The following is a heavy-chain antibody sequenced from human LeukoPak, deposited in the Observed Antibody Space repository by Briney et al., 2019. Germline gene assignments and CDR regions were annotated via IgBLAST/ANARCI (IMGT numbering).Heavy chain of an antibody. V-gene: IGHV3-64*01. Sequence: QSGGSLRLSCAASGFTFSSYAMHWVRQAPGKGLEYVSAISSNGGSTYYANSVKGRFTISRDNSKNTLYLQMGSLRAEDMAVYYCSRSNHRGRGMDVWGQGTTVTVSS. CDR2: ISSNGGST. D-gene: IGHD1-14*01. CDR3: SRSNHRGRGMDV. CDR1: GFTFSSYA. J-gene: IGHJ6*02.